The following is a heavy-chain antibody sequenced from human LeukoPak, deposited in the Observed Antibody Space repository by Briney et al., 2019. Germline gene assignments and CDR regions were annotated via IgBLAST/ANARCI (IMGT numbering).Heavy chain of an antibody. CDR1: GFTFSSYA. CDR2: ISASAGST. J-gene: IGHJ4*02. CDR3: AKDRASVTAYYFDY. Sequence: GGSLRLSCAASGFTFSSYAMSWVRQAPGKGLEWVSGISASAGSTYYADSVKGRFTISRDNSKNTLFLQMNSLRAEDTAVYYCAKDRASVTAYYFDYWGQGTLVTVSS. V-gene: IGHV3-23*01. D-gene: IGHD2-21*02.